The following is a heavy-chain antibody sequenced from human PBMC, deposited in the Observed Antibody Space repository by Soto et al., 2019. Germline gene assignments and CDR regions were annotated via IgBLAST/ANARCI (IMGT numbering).Heavy chain of an antibody. Sequence: SVKVSCKASGCTFSSYAISWVRQAPGQGLEWMGGIIPIFGTANYAQKFQGRVTITADESTSTAYMELSSPRSEGTAVYYCARGRVVPQPDWFDTWGQGTLVTVSS. D-gene: IGHD2-15*01. CDR3: ARGRVVPQPDWFDT. CDR2: IIPIFGTA. J-gene: IGHJ5*02. CDR1: GCTFSSYA. V-gene: IGHV1-69*13.